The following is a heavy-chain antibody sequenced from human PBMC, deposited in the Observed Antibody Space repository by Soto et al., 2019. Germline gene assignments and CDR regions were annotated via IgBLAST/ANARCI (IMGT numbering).Heavy chain of an antibody. CDR3: ARVVSGVVVVVAATPHNWFDP. CDR2: ISAYNGNT. V-gene: IGHV1-18*01. CDR1: GYTFTSYG. D-gene: IGHD2-15*01. Sequence: QVPLVQSGAEVKKPGASVKVSCKASGYTFTSYGISWVRQAPGQGLEWMGWISAYNGNTNYAQKLQGRVTMTTDTSTSTAYMELRSLRSDDTAVYYCARVVSGVVVVVAATPHNWFDPWGQGTLVTVSS. J-gene: IGHJ5*02.